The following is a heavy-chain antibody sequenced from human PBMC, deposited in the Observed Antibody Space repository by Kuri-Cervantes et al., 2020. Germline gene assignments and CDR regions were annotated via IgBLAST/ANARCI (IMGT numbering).Heavy chain of an antibody. CDR1: GFTVSSNY. CDR2: IYSGGST. Sequence: GESLKISCAASGFTVSSNYMSWVRQAPGKGLEWVSVIYSGGSTYYADSVKGRFTISRDNSKNTLYLQMNSLRAEDTAVYYCASPSSDGDYYYYYGMDVWGQGTTVTVSS. V-gene: IGHV3-53*05. CDR3: ASPSSDGDYYYYYGMDV. J-gene: IGHJ6*02. D-gene: IGHD4-17*01.